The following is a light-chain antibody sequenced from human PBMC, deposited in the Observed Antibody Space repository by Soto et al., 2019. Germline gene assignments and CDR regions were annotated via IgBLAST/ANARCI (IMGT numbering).Light chain of an antibody. CDR3: PSYDISLSVSVV. V-gene: IGLV1-40*01. CDR1: SSNIGAGYD. CDR2: GNT. Sequence: QAVVTQPPSVSGAPGQRVTISCTGSSSNIGAGYDVQWYQQLPGAAPRLLIFGNTNRPSGVPDRFSGSRSGTSASLAISGLQAEDEADYYCPSYDISLSVSVVFGGGTKLT. J-gene: IGLJ2*01.